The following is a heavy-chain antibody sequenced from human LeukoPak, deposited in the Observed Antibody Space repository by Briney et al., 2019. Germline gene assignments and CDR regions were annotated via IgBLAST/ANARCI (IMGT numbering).Heavy chain of an antibody. CDR1: GFTFSSYS. D-gene: IGHD4-17*01. CDR2: ISSSSSHI. J-gene: IGHJ4*02. V-gene: IGHV3-21*01. Sequence: GGSLRLSCAASGFTFSSYSMNWVRQAPGKGLEWVSSISSSSSHIYYADSVKGRFTISRDNAKNSLYLQMNSLRAEDTAVYYCARDLDYGDNYWGQGTLVTVSS. CDR3: ARDLDYGDNY.